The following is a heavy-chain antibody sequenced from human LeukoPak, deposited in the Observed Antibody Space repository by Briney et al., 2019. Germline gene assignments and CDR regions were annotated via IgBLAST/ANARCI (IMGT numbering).Heavy chain of an antibody. CDR1: GFTFSTYA. J-gene: IGHJ4*02. CDR2: ICVRDGSR. Sequence: RSLRLSCAASGFTFSTYAMSWVRQAPGKGLGWVSAICVRDGSRYYADAVKGRFTISRDNSKNTLYLQMNSLRGEDTAVYYCAKGGSPSCYSSSGYWGQGTLVTVSS. V-gene: IGHV3-23*01. D-gene: IGHD2-2*01. CDR3: AKGGSPSCYSSSGY.